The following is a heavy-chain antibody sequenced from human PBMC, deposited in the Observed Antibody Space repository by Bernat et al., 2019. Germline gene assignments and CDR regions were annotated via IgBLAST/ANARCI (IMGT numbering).Heavy chain of an antibody. J-gene: IGHJ4*02. CDR3: AKVDTGGTMIVVVIITPPDY. D-gene: IGHD3-22*01. Sequence: EVHLLESGGGLVQPGGSVRLSCAASGFIFSNCAMSWVRRAPGKGLEWVSSISGSGGSTYYADSVKGRFTISRDNSKNTLYLQMNSLRAEDTAVYYCAKVDTGGTMIVVVIITPPDYWGQGTLVTVSS. V-gene: IGHV3-23*01. CDR2: ISGSGGST. CDR1: GFIFSNCA.